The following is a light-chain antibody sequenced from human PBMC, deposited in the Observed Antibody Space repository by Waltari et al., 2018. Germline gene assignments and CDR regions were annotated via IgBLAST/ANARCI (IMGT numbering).Light chain of an antibody. CDR2: EVS. J-gene: IGLJ2*01. CDR3: SSYAGSNDVV. Sequence: QSALTQPPSPSGSPGQSVPIPCTGTSSYVVDSNYVPWYQQHPGKAPKLMLFEVSHRPSGVPDRFAGSKSGNAASLTVSGLQAEDEADYYCSSYAGSNDVVFGGGTRLTVL. V-gene: IGLV2-8*01. CDR1: SSYVVDSNY.